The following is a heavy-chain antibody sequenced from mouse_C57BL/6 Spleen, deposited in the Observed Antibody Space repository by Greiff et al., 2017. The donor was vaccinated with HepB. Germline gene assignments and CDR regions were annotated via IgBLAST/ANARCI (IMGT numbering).Heavy chain of an antibody. V-gene: IGHV1-82*01. J-gene: IGHJ2*01. D-gene: IGHD2-3*01. CDR2: IYPGDGDT. Sequence: QVQLKQSGPELVKPGASVKISCKASGYAFSSSWMNWVKQRPGKGLEWIGRIYPGDGDTKYNGKFKGKATLTADKSSSTAYMQLSSLTSEDSAVYFCALYDGYYGGSYYFDYWGQGTTLTVSS. CDR1: GYAFSSSW. CDR3: ALYDGYYGGSYYFDY.